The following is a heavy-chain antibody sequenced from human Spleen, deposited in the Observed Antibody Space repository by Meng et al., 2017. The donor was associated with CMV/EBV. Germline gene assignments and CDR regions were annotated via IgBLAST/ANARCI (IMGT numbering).Heavy chain of an antibody. J-gene: IGHJ3*02. CDR3: AKAGCTSTNCYYYDI. Sequence: GESLKISCAASEFTFSNYAMSWVRQAPGKGLQWVSGISASGGNTDYTDSVKGRFTISRDNSKNTLYLQMNTLRAEDTAVYYCAKAGCTSTNCYYYDIWGRGTMVTVSS. CDR2: ISASGGNT. D-gene: IGHD2-2*01. CDR1: EFTFSNYA. V-gene: IGHV3-23*01.